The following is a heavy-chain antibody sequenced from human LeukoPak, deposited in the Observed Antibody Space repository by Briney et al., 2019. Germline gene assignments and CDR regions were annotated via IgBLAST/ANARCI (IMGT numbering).Heavy chain of an antibody. J-gene: IGHJ4*02. Sequence: PGGSLRLSCAASGFTFSGSAMHWVRQASGKGLEWVGRIRSKANSYATAYAASVKGMFTISREDSKNTAYLQMNSLKTEDTAVYYCTRLIEDCSGGSCYGPDYWGQGTLVTVSS. CDR2: IRSKANSYAT. CDR3: TRLIEDCSGGSCYGPDY. CDR1: GFTFSGSA. D-gene: IGHD2-15*01. V-gene: IGHV3-73*01.